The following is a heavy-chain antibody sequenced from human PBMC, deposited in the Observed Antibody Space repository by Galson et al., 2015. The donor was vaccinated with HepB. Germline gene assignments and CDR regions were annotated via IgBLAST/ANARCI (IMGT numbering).Heavy chain of an antibody. J-gene: IGHJ4*02. CDR2: ISGRGGST. V-gene: IGHV3-23*01. CDR1: GFTFRSYA. Sequence: SLRLSCAASGFTFRSYAISWVRQAPGKGLEWVSGISGRGGSTYYTDSVKGRFTISRDNSQNMLYLQMSSLRAEDKAVYYCAKDRYDDTLTGYYTHWGQGTLVTVSS. D-gene: IGHD3-9*01. CDR3: AKDRYDDTLTGYYTH.